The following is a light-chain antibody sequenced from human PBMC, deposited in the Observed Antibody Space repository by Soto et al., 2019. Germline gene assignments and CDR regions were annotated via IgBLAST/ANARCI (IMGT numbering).Light chain of an antibody. J-gene: IGKJ4*01. CDR1: QSVLYSSNNKNY. CDR2: WAS. CDR3: QQYYSTPLT. Sequence: ILMTQSPAYLSVSLGARATLKCKSSQSVLYSSNNKNYLAWYQQKPGQPPKLLIYWASTRESGVPDRFSGSGSGTDFTLTISSLQAEDVAVYYCQQYYSTPLTFGGGTKVDI. V-gene: IGKV4-1*01.